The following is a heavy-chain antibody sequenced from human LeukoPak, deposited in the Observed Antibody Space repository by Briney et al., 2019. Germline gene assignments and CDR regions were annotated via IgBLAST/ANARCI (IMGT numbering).Heavy chain of an antibody. CDR2: INPNSGGT. D-gene: IGHD5-24*01. CDR3: ARRKGDGYNYDY. CDR1: GYTFTGYY. V-gene: IGHV1-2*02. Sequence: ASVKVSCKASGYTFTGYYMHWVRQAPGQGLEWMGWINPNSGGTNYAQKFQGRVTMTRDTSISTAYMELSRLRSDDTAVYYCARRKGDGYNYDYWGQGTLVTVSS. J-gene: IGHJ4*02.